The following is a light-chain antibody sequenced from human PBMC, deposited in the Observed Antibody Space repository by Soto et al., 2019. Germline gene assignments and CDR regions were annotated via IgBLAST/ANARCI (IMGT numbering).Light chain of an antibody. CDR3: QQSYTTPLT. Sequence: IQMTQSPSSLSASVGDRVTITCRASQSISVYLNWYQQTSGKAPKLLISAASSLHSGVPSRFSDSGSGTDFTLTISDLQPEDFATYFCQQSYTTPLTFGQGTRLEIK. V-gene: IGKV1-39*01. CDR1: QSISVY. J-gene: IGKJ5*01. CDR2: AAS.